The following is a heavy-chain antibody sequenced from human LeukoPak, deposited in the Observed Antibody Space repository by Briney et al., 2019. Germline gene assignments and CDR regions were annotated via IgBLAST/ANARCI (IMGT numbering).Heavy chain of an antibody. D-gene: IGHD2-2*02. CDR1: RFTFDDYA. CDR3: AKDVGGRWPLYHFDY. Sequence: PGGSLRLSCAASRFTFDDYAMHWVRQAPGKGLEWVSGISWNSGSIGYADSVKGRFTISRDNTKNSLYLQMNSLRAEDTALYYCAKDVGGRWPLYHFDYWGQGTLVTVSS. J-gene: IGHJ4*02. V-gene: IGHV3-9*01. CDR2: ISWNSGSI.